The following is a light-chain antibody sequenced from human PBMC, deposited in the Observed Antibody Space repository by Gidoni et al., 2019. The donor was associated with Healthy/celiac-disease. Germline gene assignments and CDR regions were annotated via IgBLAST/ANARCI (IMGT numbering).Light chain of an antibody. V-gene: IGKV2-28*01. CDR2: LGS. CDR3: MQARQTPRT. J-gene: IGKJ3*01. Sequence: DIVMTQFPLSLPVTPGEPASISCRSSQSLLHSNGYNYLDWYLPKPGQSPQLLIYLGSNRASGVPDRFSGIGSGTDFTLKISKVEAEDVGVYYCMQARQTPRTFGPGTKVDIK. CDR1: QSLLHSNGYNY.